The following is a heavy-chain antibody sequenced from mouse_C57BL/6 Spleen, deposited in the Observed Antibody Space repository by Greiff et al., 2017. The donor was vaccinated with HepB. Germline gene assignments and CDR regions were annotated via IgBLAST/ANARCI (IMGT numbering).Heavy chain of an antibody. CDR1: GYAFSSYW. J-gene: IGHJ4*01. V-gene: IGHV1-80*01. Sequence: VKLVESGAELVKPGASVKISCKASGYAFSSYWMNWVKQRPGKGLEWIGQIYPGDGDTNYNGKFKGKATLTADKSSSTAYMQLSSLTSEDSAVYFCARSNYGSRNAMDYWGQGTSVTVSS. CDR2: IYPGDGDT. D-gene: IGHD1-1*01. CDR3: ARSNYGSRNAMDY.